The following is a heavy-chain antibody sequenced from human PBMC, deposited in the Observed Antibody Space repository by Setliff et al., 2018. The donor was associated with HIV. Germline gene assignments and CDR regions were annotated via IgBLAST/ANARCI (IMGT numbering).Heavy chain of an antibody. J-gene: IGHJ3*01. CDR2: MKYDGTEI. CDR1: GFSFRTSW. V-gene: IGHV3-7*01. Sequence: GGSLRLSCAASGFSFRTSWMSWVRQAPGKGLEWVANMKYDGTEIYYVDAVKGRVTISRDNAKKSVFLHMNSLRGEDTAVYYCVREGEYFDTIGHYLVRRFFDLWGQGTMVTVSS. CDR3: VREGEYFDTIGHYLVRRFFDL. D-gene: IGHD3-9*01.